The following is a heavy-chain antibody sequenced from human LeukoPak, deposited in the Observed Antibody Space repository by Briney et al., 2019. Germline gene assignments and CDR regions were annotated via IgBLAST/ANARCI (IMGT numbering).Heavy chain of an antibody. CDR2: IFHSGST. CDR1: GDSISGYY. Sequence: PSETLSLTCTVSGDSISGYYWSWVRQPPGKGLEWIGYIFHSGSTKYNPSLESRVTISIDTSKNQFSLRLSSVTAADTAVYYCARLATYGDFSDWGQGTLVAVSS. V-gene: IGHV4-59*08. CDR3: ARLATYGDFSD. D-gene: IGHD4-17*01. J-gene: IGHJ4*02.